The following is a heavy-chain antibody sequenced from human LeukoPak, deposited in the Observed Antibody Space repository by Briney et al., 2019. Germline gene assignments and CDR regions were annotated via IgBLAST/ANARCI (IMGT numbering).Heavy chain of an antibody. CDR1: GGTFSSYA. Sequence: ASVKVSCKASGGTFSSYAISWVRQAPGQGLERMGGIIPIFGTANYAQKFQGRVTITADESTSTAYMELSSLRSEDTAVYYCARGPTGAGDYENYFDYWGQGTLVTVSS. CDR3: ARGPTGAGDYENYFDY. D-gene: IGHD4-17*01. V-gene: IGHV1-69*13. J-gene: IGHJ4*02. CDR2: IIPIFGTA.